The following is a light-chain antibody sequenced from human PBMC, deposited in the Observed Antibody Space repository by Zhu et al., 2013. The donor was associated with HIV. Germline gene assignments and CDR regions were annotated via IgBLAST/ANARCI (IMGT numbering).Light chain of an antibody. J-gene: IGKJ2*01. Sequence: EIVLTQSPGTLSLSPGERATLSCRASQSVSSYLAWYQHKPGQAPRLLIYGASSRATGIPDRFSGSGSGTDFTLTISRLQPEDIAVYYCQQYGSAPYNFGQGTNLEIK. CDR3: QQYGSAPYN. CDR1: QSVSSY. CDR2: GAS. V-gene: IGKV3-20*01.